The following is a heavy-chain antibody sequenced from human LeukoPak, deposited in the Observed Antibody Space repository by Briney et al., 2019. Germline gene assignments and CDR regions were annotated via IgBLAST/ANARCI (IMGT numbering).Heavy chain of an antibody. V-gene: IGHV3-30-3*01. CDR1: GFTFSRYA. Sequence: GGSLRLSCAASGFTFSRYAMHWVRQAPGKGLEWVALISYDANIGSNKYYADSVKGRFTISRDNSKNTLYLQMNSLRAEDTAVYYCARDGTMDSSGSFDYWGQGTLVTVSS. CDR2: ISYDANIGSNK. CDR3: ARDGTMDSSGSFDY. D-gene: IGHD3-22*01. J-gene: IGHJ4*02.